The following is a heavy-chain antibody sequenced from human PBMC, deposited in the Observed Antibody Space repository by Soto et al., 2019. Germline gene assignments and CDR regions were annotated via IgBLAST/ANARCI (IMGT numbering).Heavy chain of an antibody. CDR2: ISGSGGST. CDR1: GFTFSSYA. D-gene: IGHD6-19*01. CDR3: ARRSSGWYFDS. V-gene: IGHV3-23*01. J-gene: IGHJ4*02. Sequence: EVQLLESGGGLVQPGGSLRLSCAASGFTFSSYAMSWVRQAPGKGLEWVSAISGSGGSTYYADSVKGRFTISRGNSKNTLYLQMISLRAEDTAVYYCARRSSGWYFDSWGQGTLVTVSS.